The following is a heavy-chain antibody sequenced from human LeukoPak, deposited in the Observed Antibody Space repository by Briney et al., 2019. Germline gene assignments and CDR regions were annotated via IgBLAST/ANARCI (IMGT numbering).Heavy chain of an antibody. D-gene: IGHD3-9*01. J-gene: IGHJ3*02. CDR1: GFTFSSYA. CDR3: AGRYFDWLLYSRSDAFDI. CDR2: ISYDGSNK. V-gene: IGHV3-30-3*01. Sequence: PGRSLRLSCAASGFTFSSYAMHWVRQAPGKGLEWVAVISYDGSNKYYADSVKGRFTISRDNSKNTLYLQMNSLRAEDTAVYYCAGRYFDWLLYSRSDAFDIWGQGTMVTVSS.